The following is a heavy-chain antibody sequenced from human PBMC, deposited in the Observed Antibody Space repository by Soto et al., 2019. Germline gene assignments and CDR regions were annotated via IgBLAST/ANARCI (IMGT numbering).Heavy chain of an antibody. J-gene: IGHJ4*02. D-gene: IGHD5-12*01. Sequence: ASVKVSCKASGYTFTSYGISWVRQAPGQGLEWMGWSSAYNGNTNYAQKLQGRVTMTTDTTTSTAYMELRSLRSDDTAVYCCVRAGDIVATTYPYYRGQGTLVTGSS. CDR1: GYTFTSYG. CDR3: VRAGDIVATTYPYY. V-gene: IGHV1-18*01. CDR2: SSAYNGNT.